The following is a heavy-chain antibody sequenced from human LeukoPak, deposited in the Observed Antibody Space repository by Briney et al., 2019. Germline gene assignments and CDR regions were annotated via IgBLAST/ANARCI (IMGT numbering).Heavy chain of an antibody. Sequence: SETLSLTCTVSGGSHSRYYGSWIRQPPAKGLEGIGDIYYSWCTKHNPSLTSRGPHSLDTSKHHCPLKLSPVTARRPVLYYLAVSSGYYGYYFDYWGQGTLVTVSS. V-gene: IGHV4-59*01. CDR2: IYYSWCT. D-gene: IGHD3-22*01. CDR3: AVSSGYYGYYFDY. J-gene: IGHJ4*02. CDR1: GGSHSRYY.